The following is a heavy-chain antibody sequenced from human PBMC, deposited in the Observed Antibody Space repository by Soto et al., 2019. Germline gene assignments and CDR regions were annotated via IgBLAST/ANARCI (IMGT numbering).Heavy chain of an antibody. CDR3: AKSRRATCYEAIDY. CDR1: GFTFSNYA. CDR2: FSGSGDTT. J-gene: IGHJ4*02. Sequence: GGSLRLSCVASGFTFSNYAMSWVRQAAGKGQDWVSCFSGSGDTTYYADSVKGRFTISRDNSKNTLYLQMNSLRAEDTAVYYCAKSRRATCYEAIDYWGQGTLVTVSS. V-gene: IGHV3-23*01. D-gene: IGHD2-2*01.